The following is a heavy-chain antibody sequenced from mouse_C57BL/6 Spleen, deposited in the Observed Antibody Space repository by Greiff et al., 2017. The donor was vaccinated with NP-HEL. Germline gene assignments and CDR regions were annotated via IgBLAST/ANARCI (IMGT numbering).Heavy chain of an antibody. D-gene: IGHD1-1*01. V-gene: IGHV5-6*01. CDR3: ARQEDYSWFAY. J-gene: IGHJ3*01. CDR2: ISSGGSYT. Sequence: DVHLVESGGDLVKPGGSLKLSCAASGFTFSSYGMSWVRQTPDKRLEWVATISSGGSYTYYPDSVKGRFTISRDNAKNTLYLQMSSLKSEDTAMYYCARQEDYSWFAYWGQGTLVTVSA. CDR1: GFTFSSYG.